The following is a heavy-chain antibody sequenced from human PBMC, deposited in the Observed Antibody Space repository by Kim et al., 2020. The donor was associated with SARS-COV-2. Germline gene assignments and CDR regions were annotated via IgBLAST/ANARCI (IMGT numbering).Heavy chain of an antibody. CDR2: INHSGST. V-gene: IGHV4-34*01. J-gene: IGHJ5*02. D-gene: IGHD2-21*02. CDR1: GGSFSGYY. CDR3: AGGRRVTHSRFDP. Sequence: SETLSLTCAVYGGSFSGYYWSWIRQPPGKGLEWIGEINHSGSTNYNPSLKSRVTISVDTSKNQFSLKLSSVTAADTAVYYCAGGRRVTHSRFDPWGQGTLVTVSS.